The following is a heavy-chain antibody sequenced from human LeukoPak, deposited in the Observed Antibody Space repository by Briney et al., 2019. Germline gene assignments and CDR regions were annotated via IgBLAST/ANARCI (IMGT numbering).Heavy chain of an antibody. J-gene: IGHJ4*02. V-gene: IGHV3-9*01. CDR3: AKDISDRSGWFDY. Sequence: PWGSLRLSCAASGFTFDDYAMHWVRQAPGKGLEWVSGISWNSGSIGYADSVKGRFTISRDNAKNSLYLQMNSLRAEDTALYYCAKDISDRSGWFDYWGQGTLVTVSS. CDR2: ISWNSGSI. D-gene: IGHD6-19*01. CDR1: GFTFDDYA.